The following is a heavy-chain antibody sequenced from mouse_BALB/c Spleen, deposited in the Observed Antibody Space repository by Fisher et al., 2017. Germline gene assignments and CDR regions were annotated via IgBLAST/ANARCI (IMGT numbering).Heavy chain of an antibody. V-gene: IGHV5-6-3*01. CDR3: ARVFMVTTGRYAMDY. Sequence: RFTISRDNAKNTLYLQMSSLKSEDTAMYYCARVFMVTTGRYAMDYWGQGTSVTVSS. D-gene: IGHD2-2*01. J-gene: IGHJ4*01.